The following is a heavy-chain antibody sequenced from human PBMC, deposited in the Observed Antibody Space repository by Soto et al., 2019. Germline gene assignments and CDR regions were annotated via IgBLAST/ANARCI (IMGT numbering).Heavy chain of an antibody. J-gene: IGHJ6*02. V-gene: IGHV1-69*13. CDR3: ASDSSSWRYGMDV. D-gene: IGHD6-13*01. Sequence: ASVKVSCKASGGTFSSYAISWVRQAPGQGLEWMGGIIPIFGTANYAQKFQGRVTITADESTSTAYMELSSLRSEDTAVYYCASDSSSWRYGMDVWGQGTTVTVSS. CDR2: IIPIFGTA. CDR1: GGTFSSYA.